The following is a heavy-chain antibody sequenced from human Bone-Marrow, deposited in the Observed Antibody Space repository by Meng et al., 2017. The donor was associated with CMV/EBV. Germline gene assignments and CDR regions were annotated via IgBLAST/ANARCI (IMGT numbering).Heavy chain of an antibody. J-gene: IGHJ4*02. CDR1: GFTFSSYA. V-gene: IGHV3-30-3*01. CDR3: VRELITIFGVVPGGY. CDR2: ISYDGSNK. Sequence: GESLKISCAASGFTFSSYAMHWVRQAPGKGLEWVAVISYDGSNKYYADSVKGRFTISRDNSKNTLYLQMNSLRAEDTAVYYCVRELITIFGVVPGGYWGQGTLVTVSS. D-gene: IGHD3-3*01.